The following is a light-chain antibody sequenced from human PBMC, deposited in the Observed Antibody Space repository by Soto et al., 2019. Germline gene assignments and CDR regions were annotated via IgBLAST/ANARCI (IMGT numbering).Light chain of an antibody. Sequence: QSALTQPRSVSGSPGQSVTISFTGTSNGFGFYNYVSWYQHHPGKAPKLIIYDVIKRPSGVRDRVSGSKSGITASLTISGLEADDEDDYYCCSYAATSTLVFGGGTKVTVL. V-gene: IGLV2-11*01. J-gene: IGLJ3*02. CDR1: SNGFGFYNY. CDR3: CSYAATSTLV. CDR2: DVI.